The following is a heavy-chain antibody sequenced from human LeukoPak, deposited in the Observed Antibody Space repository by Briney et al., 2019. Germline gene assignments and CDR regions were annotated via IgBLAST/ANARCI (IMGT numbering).Heavy chain of an antibody. J-gene: IGHJ6*03. CDR3: AREVGDYQLGYCYMDV. D-gene: IGHD4-17*01. CDR2: ISSSGSTI. V-gene: IGHV3-11*04. CDR1: GFTFSDYY. Sequence: PGGSLRLSCAASGFTFSDYYMSWIRQAPGKGREWVSYISSSGSTIYYADSVKGRFTISSDNAKNSLYLQMNSLRAEDTAVYYCAREVGDYQLGYCYMDVWGKGTTVTVSS.